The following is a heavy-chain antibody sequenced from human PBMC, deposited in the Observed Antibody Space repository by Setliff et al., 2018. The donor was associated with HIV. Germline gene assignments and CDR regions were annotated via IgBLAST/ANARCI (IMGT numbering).Heavy chain of an antibody. Sequence: SETLSLTCTLFGRPPSGYYWTWIRQTPDKGLEWIGDINHSGTTNYNLSLKSRTTFSLDTSKNQLSLKLTSVVAADTGLYFCARGRDASTWYLSHFYSYYYLDVWGNGTTVTVSS. CDR2: INHSGTT. CDR1: GRPPSGYY. CDR3: ARGRDASTWYLSHFYSYYYLDV. J-gene: IGHJ6*03. V-gene: IGHV4-34*01. D-gene: IGHD6-13*01.